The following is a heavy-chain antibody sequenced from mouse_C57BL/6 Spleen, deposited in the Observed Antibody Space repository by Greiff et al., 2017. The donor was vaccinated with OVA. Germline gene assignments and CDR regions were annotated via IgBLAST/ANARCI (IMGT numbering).Heavy chain of an antibody. CDR2: LYPGRGST. V-gene: IGHV1-55*01. CDR3: ARGSYQRAMDY. D-gene: IGHD1-1*01. J-gene: IGHJ4*01. Sequence: QVKLQQPGAELVKPGASVKMSCKASGYTFTSYWITWVQQRPGQGLEWIGDLYPGRGSTNYNEKFQSQATLTVDTSSSTAYMQLSSLTTEDDAGNYCARGSYQRAMDYWGQGTSVTVSS. CDR1: GYTFTSYW.